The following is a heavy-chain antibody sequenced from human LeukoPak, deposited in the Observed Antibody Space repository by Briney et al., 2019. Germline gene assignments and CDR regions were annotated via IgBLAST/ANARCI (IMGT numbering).Heavy chain of an antibody. Sequence: PSETLSLTCAVYGGSFSGYHWSWIRQPPGKGLEWIGEINHSGSTNYNPSLKSRVTISVDTSKNQFSLKLSSVTAADTAVYYCARGFLDRPGRIEYYYYMDVWGKGTTVTVSS. D-gene: IGHD2-15*01. CDR2: INHSGST. CDR1: GGSFSGYH. CDR3: ARGFLDRPGRIEYYYYMDV. J-gene: IGHJ6*03. V-gene: IGHV4-34*01.